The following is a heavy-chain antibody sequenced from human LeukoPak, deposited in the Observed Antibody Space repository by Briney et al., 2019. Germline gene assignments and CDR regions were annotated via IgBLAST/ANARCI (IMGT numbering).Heavy chain of an antibody. V-gene: IGHV4-59*01. CDR2: IYYSGST. CDR3: ARNRAGDYPYYFDY. Sequence: SETLSLTCTVSGDSIMNYYWTWIRQPPGKGLEWIGYIYYSGSTNYNPSLKSRVTISVDTSKNQFSLKLSSVTAADTAVYYCARNRAGDYPYYFDYWGQGTLVTVSS. D-gene: IGHD4-17*01. J-gene: IGHJ4*02. CDR1: GDSIMNYY.